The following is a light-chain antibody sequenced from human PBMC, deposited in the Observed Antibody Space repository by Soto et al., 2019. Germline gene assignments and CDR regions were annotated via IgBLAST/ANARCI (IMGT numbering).Light chain of an antibody. CDR2: EVT. Sequence: QSVLTQPPSASVSPGQSVTISFTGTSSDIGGYKHVSWYQQYPGKAPKLMIYEVTKRPSGVPDRFSGSKSGNTASLTVSGLQVEDEADYYCSSYAGSNNFVVFGTGTKVTVL. CDR3: SSYAGSNNFVV. V-gene: IGLV2-8*01. CDR1: SSDIGGYKH. J-gene: IGLJ1*01.